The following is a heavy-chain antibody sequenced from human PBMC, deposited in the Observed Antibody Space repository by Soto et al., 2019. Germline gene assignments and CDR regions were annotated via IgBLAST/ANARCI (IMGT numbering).Heavy chain of an antibody. CDR3: ARELVRLMEWLPYGMDV. J-gene: IGHJ6*02. CDR1: GYTFTSYG. CDR2: ISAYNGNT. D-gene: IGHD3-3*01. Sequence: GASVKVSCKASGYTFTSYGISWVRQAPGQGLEWMGWISAYNGNTNYAQKLQGRVTMTTDTSTSTAYMELRSLRSDDTAVYYCARELVRLMEWLPYGMDVCRQGSKDIVCS. V-gene: IGHV1-18*04.